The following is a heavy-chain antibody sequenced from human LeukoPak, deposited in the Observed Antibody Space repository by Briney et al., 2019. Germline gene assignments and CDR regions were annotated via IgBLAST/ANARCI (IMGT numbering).Heavy chain of an antibody. CDR3: ARHPPQTLDAFDI. J-gene: IGHJ3*02. Sequence: SETLSLTCAVSGYSISSGYYWGWIRQPPGKGLEWIGSIYHSGSTYYSPSLKSRVTISVDTSKNQFSLKLSSVTAADTAVYYCARHPPQTLDAFDIWGQGTMVTVSS. V-gene: IGHV4-38-2*01. CDR2: IYHSGST. CDR1: GYSISSGYY.